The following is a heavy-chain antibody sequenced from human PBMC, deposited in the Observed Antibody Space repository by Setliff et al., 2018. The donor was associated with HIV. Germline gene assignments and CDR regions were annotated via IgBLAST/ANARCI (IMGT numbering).Heavy chain of an antibody. J-gene: IGHJ5*02. CDR3: AKNRDYDLLSCDP. Sequence: GGSLRLSCAASGFTFSNYGMSWIRQAPGKGLEWVSATNGNGVNKYYVDSARGRFTISRDNSMNTLYLDMNSLRVEDTALYFCAKNRDYDLLSCDPWGQGTLVTVSS. V-gene: IGHV3-23*01. CDR2: TNGNGVNK. CDR1: GFTFSNYG. D-gene: IGHD3-9*01.